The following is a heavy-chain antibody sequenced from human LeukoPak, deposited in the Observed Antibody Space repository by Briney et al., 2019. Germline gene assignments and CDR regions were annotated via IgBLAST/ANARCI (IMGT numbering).Heavy chain of an antibody. J-gene: IGHJ4*02. CDR3: ARDGWNYDILTGYKYYFDY. CDR1: GGSISSGSYY. CDR2: IYTSGST. V-gene: IGHV4-61*02. Sequence: SQTLSLTCTVSGGSISSGSYYWSWIRQPAGKGLEWIGRIYTSGSTNYNPSLKSRVTISVDTSKNQFSLKLSSVTAAGTAVYYCARDGWNYDILTGYKYYFDYWGQGTLVTVSS. D-gene: IGHD3-9*01.